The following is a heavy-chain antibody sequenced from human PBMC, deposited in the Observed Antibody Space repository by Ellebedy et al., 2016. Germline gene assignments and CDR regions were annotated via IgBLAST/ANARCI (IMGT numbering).Heavy chain of an antibody. CDR1: GFTFSNYW. D-gene: IGHD3-10*01. V-gene: IGHV3-7*01. J-gene: IGHJ3*01. Sequence: GESLKISXVDSGFTFSNYWMSWVRQAPGKGLEWVANIKQDGSEKYYVDSVKGRFTISRDNAKNSLYLQMNSLRPEDTAVYYCARSVQFGFDLWGQGTMVTVSS. CDR2: IKQDGSEK. CDR3: ARSVQFGFDL.